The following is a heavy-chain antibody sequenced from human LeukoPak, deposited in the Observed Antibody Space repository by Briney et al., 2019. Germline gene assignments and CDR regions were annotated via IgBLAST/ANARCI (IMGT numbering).Heavy chain of an antibody. CDR3: ARGGGLDV. J-gene: IGHJ6*02. CDR2: INHNGNVN. D-gene: IGHD3-16*01. CDR1: GFTFSSYW. V-gene: IGHV3-7*03. Sequence: GGSLRLSCAASGFTFSSYWMNWARQAPGKGLEWVASINHNGNVNYYVDSVKGRFTISRDNAKNSLYQQMSNLRAEDTAVYFCARGGGLDVWGQGATVTVSS.